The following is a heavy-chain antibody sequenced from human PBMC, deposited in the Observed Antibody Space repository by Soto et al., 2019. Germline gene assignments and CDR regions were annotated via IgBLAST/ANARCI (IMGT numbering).Heavy chain of an antibody. J-gene: IGHJ4*02. CDR2: IHQSGNT. CDR3: ARDVHYSVSSGFHPAAPVDF. V-gene: IGHV4-38-2*02. D-gene: IGHD3-22*01. CDR1: GYAISRGYY. Sequence: SETLSLTCAVSGYAISRGYYWVWIRQTPGRGLEWIWSIHQSGNTYYNPSLKSRVTISVDTSKNQFSLKLSSVTAADTAVYFCARDVHYSVSSGFHPAAPVDFWCQGPXETVS.